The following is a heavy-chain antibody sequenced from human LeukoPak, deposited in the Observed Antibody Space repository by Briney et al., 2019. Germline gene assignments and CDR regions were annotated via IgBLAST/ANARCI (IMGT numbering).Heavy chain of an antibody. J-gene: IGHJ5*02. Sequence: ASVKVSCKASGYTFINYYIHWVRQAPGQGLGWMGRINPSGDTVNYAQKFQDRVTMTRDTATNTVYLDLSSLRSDDTAIYYCARTLADAGANHWGQGTLVTVSS. CDR1: GYTFINYY. CDR2: INPSGDTV. V-gene: IGHV1-46*01. D-gene: IGHD2-8*02. CDR3: ARTLADAGANH.